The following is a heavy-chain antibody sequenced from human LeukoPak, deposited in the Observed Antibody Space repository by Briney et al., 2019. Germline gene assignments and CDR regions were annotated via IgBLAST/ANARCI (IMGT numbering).Heavy chain of an antibody. J-gene: IGHJ4*02. CDR1: GFSFTTYP. V-gene: IGHV3-23*01. CDR2: ISGSGDAT. D-gene: IGHD3-22*01. Sequence: GGSLRLSCAASGFSFTTYPMSWVRQAPGKGLEWVSAISGSGDATHHADSVKGRFTISRDNSMNTLYLQMVSLRVEDTAVYYCARSQEDDSSGYYYSNFDYWGQGTLVTVSS. CDR3: ARSQEDDSSGYYYSNFDY.